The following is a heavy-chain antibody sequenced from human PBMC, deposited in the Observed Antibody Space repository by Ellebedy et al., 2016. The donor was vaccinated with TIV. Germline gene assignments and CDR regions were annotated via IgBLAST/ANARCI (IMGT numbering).Heavy chain of an antibody. Sequence: GESLKISCAASGFTVRSNSMSWVRQAPGKGLEWVSAISGSGDTTYYADSVKGRFTISRDNSQDTVHLQMNSLRAEDTAVYYCTKRGVGWAAFDIWGPGTMVTVSS. CDR1: GFTVRSNS. J-gene: IGHJ3*02. V-gene: IGHV3-23*01. CDR2: ISGSGDTT. D-gene: IGHD6-19*01. CDR3: TKRGVGWAAFDI.